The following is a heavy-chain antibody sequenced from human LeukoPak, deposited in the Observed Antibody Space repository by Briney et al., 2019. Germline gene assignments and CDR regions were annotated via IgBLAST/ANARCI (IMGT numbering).Heavy chain of an antibody. CDR2: FDPEGGET. D-gene: IGHD1-1*01. V-gene: IGHV1-24*01. J-gene: IGHJ6*02. Sequence: ASVKVSCKVSGYTLTELSMHWVRQAPGKGLEWMGGFDPEGGETIYAQKFQGRVTMTEDTSTDTAYMELSSLRSEDTAVYYCATQLELRYYYYGMDVWGQGTTVTVSS. CDR1: GYTLTELS. CDR3: ATQLELRYYYYGMDV.